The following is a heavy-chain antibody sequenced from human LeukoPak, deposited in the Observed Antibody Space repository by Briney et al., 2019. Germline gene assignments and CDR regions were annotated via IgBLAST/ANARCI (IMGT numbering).Heavy chain of an antibody. J-gene: IGHJ4*02. CDR1: GFTVSSNY. CDR3: VGHRSDNSSWYLGDY. D-gene: IGHD6-13*01. Sequence: GGSLRLSSAASGFTVSSNYMSWVRQAPGKGLEWVSVIYSGGSTYYAESEKGRFTISRDNFKNTLYLQMNKLRAEDTAIYYCVGHRSDNSSWYLGDYWGRGTLVAVSS. V-gene: IGHV3-53*01. CDR2: IYSGGST.